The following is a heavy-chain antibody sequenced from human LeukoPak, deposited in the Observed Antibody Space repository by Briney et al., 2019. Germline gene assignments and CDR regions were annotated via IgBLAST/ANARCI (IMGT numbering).Heavy chain of an antibody. V-gene: IGHV4-39*01. CDR2: IYYSGST. J-gene: IGHJ4*02. CDR1: GVSISSSNYS. Sequence: PSETLSLTCTVSGVSISSSNYSWGWVRQPPGKGLEWIANIYYSGSTYYSPSLRSRVTISVDTSKNQFSLKLTSVTAADTAVYYCARHASVSGNWPRPLDYWGQGSLVTVSS. CDR3: ARHASVSGNWPRPLDY. D-gene: IGHD3-3*01.